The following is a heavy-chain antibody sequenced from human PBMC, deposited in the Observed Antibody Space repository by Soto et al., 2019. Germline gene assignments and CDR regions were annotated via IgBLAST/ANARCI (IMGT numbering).Heavy chain of an antibody. Sequence: ASVKVSCKASGYTFTSYGISWVRQAPGQGLEWMGWISAYNGNTNYAQKLQGRVTMTTDTSTSTAYMELRSLRSDDTAVYYCARESYYDSSGYFLYYFDYWGQGTLVTVSS. CDR2: ISAYNGNT. D-gene: IGHD3-22*01. CDR1: GYTFTSYG. J-gene: IGHJ4*02. V-gene: IGHV1-18*01. CDR3: ARESYYDSSGYFLYYFDY.